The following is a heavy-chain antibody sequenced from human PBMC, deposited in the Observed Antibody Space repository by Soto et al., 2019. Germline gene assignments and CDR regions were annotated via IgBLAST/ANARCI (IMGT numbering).Heavy chain of an antibody. J-gene: IGHJ5*02. CDR3: ARVVRGVVNWFDP. V-gene: IGHV1-18*01. D-gene: IGHD3-10*01. Sequence: GPGVKKPGASVSVSCKTSGDIFTNFGLSWVRQAPGQGLEWMGWIATYNSNRNYAQKFQGRLTLTTDTSTSTAYMELKSLTYDDTAVYYCARVVRGVVNWFDPWGQGTLVTVSS. CDR1: GDIFTNFG. CDR2: IATYNSNR.